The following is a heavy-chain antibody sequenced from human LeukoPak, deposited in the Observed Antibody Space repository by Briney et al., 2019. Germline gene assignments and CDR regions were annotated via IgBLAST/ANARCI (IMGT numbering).Heavy chain of an antibody. V-gene: IGHV3-48*01. CDR2: ISSSSSII. CDR3: AKLFWSGYYSGNSPIDY. CDR1: GFTFSSYS. Sequence: GGSLRLSCAGSGFTFSSYSMNWVRQAPGKGLEWVSYISSSSSIIDYADSVKGRITISRDNSKNTLYLQMNSLRAEDTAVYYCAKLFWSGYYSGNSPIDYWGQGTLVTVSS. J-gene: IGHJ4*02. D-gene: IGHD3-3*01.